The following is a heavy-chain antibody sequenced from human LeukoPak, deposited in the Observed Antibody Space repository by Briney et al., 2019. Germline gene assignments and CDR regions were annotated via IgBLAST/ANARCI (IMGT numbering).Heavy chain of an antibody. CDR3: AKGLRGYRNFDY. D-gene: IGHD5-12*01. J-gene: IGHJ4*02. Sequence: GGSLRLSCAASGFTVSSNYMSWVRQAPGKGLEWVAFIRYDGSNKYYADSVKGRFTTSRDNSKNTLYLQMNSLRAEDTALYYCAKGLRGYRNFDYWGQGTLVTVSS. CDR1: GFTVSSNY. CDR2: IRYDGSNK. V-gene: IGHV3-30*02.